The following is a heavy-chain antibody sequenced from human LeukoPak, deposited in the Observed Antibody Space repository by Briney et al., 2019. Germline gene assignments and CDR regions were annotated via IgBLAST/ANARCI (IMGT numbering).Heavy chain of an antibody. J-gene: IGHJ4*02. D-gene: IGHD6-13*01. CDR2: IIPIFGTA. CDR1: GGTFSSYA. CDR3: ARAGPNSSWLFDY. Sequence: EASVKVSCKASGGTFSSYAISWVRQAPGQGLEWMGGIIPIFGTANYAQKFQGRVTITTDESTSTAYMELSSLRSEDTAVYYCARAGPNSSWLFDYWGQGTLVTVSS. V-gene: IGHV1-69*05.